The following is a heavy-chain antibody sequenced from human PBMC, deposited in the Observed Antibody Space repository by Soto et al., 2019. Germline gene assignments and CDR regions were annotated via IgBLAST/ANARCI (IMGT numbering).Heavy chain of an antibody. J-gene: IGHJ5*02. V-gene: IGHV4-34*01. Sequence: SETLSLTCAVYGGSFSGYYWSWIRQPPGKGLEWIGEINHSGSTNYNPSLKSRVTISVDTSKNQFSLKLSSVTAADTAVYYCARGRRGLGYCSSTSCPRPPNWFDPWGQGTLVTVSS. D-gene: IGHD2-2*01. CDR1: GGSFSGYY. CDR2: INHSGST. CDR3: ARGRRGLGYCSSTSCPRPPNWFDP.